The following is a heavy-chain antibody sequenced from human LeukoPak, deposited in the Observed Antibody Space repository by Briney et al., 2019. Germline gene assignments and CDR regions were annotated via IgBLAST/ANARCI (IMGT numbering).Heavy chain of an antibody. D-gene: IGHD3-3*01. CDR3: ARGRSVDY. J-gene: IGHJ4*02. Sequence: KPSETLSLTCVVSGYSISSGYYWGWIRQPPGKGLEWIGSIYYSGSTYYNPSLKSRVTISVDTSKNQFSLRLSSVTAADTAVYYCARGRSVDYWGQGTLVTVSS. CDR2: IYYSGST. CDR1: GYSISSGYY. V-gene: IGHV4-38-2*01.